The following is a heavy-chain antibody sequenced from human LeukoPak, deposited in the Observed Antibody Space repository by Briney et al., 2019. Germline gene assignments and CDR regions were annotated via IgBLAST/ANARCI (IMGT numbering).Heavy chain of an antibody. D-gene: IGHD2-15*01. V-gene: IGHV1-69-2*01. Sequence: ASVKVSCKASGYTFTDYYMHWVHQPPGKGLEWMGLVDPEDGETINAEKVQGRVTITADTSTDTAYMELGSLRSEDTAVYYCATMEYCSGGSCPDWGQGTLVTVSS. CDR2: VDPEDGET. J-gene: IGHJ4*02. CDR3: ATMEYCSGGSCPD. CDR1: GYTFTDYY.